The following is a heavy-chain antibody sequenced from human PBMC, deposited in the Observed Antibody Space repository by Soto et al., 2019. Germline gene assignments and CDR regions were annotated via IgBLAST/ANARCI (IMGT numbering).Heavy chain of an antibody. D-gene: IGHD3-3*01. Sequence: ASVKVSCKASGYTFTSYGISWVRQAPGQGLEWMGWISAYNGNTNYAQKLQGRVTMTTDTSTSTAYMELGSLRSDDTAVYYCARTPYYDFWSGYYYGMDVWGQGTTVTVSS. J-gene: IGHJ6*02. CDR3: ARTPYYDFWSGYYYGMDV. V-gene: IGHV1-18*04. CDR2: ISAYNGNT. CDR1: GYTFTSYG.